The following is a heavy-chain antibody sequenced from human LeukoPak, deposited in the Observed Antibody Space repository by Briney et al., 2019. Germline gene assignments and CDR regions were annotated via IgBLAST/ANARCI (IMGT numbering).Heavy chain of an antibody. J-gene: IGHJ4*02. CDR3: AKYTQTGDPFDY. CDR2: IGHSGNT. Sequence: PGGALRLSCAASGFSFCRYSMIWGSQGAGKGVEWVSTIGHSGNTYYADSVKGRFTISRDNSKNTLYLQMSSLRAEDTAIYYCAKYTQTGDPFDYWGQGTLVAVSS. CDR1: GFSFCRYS. V-gene: IGHV3-23*01. D-gene: IGHD1-1*01.